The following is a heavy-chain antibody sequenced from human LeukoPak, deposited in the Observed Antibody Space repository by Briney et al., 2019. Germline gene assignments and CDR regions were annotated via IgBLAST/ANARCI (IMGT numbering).Heavy chain of an antibody. CDR3: ARDGTAAGLYFDL. CDR2: IKYDGGEK. Sequence: PGGSLRLSCSVSGFTFSSYWMNWVRQAPGKGLEWVASIKYDGGEKSYVDSVRDRFTISRDNTKNSLYLQMSSLRGEDTAVYYCARDGTAAGLYFDLWGQGTLVTVSS. D-gene: IGHD6-13*01. J-gene: IGHJ4*01. CDR1: GFTFSSYW. V-gene: IGHV3-7*01.